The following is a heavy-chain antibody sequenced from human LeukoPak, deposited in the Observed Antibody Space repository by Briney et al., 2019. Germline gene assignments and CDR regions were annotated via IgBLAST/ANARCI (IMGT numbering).Heavy chain of an antibody. CDR1: GGSFSDYS. D-gene: IGHD5-24*01. CDR2: IYYSGST. CDR3: ARGEDGYNFGWFDP. Sequence: SETLSLTCAVYGGSFSDYSWIWIRQSPGKGLEWIGYIYYSGSTNYNPSLKSRVTISVDTSKNQFSLKLSSVTAADTAVYYCARGEDGYNFGWFDPWGQGTLVTVSS. J-gene: IGHJ5*02. V-gene: IGHV4-59*01.